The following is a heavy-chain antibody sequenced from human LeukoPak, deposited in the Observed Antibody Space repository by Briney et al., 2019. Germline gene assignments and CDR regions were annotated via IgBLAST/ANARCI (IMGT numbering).Heavy chain of an antibody. CDR1: GFTFSSYS. D-gene: IGHD2-2*01. V-gene: IGHV3-48*01. CDR2: ISSSSSTI. Sequence: GGSLRLSXAASGFTFSSYSMNWVRQAPGKGMEWVSYISSSSSTIYYADSVKGRFTISRDNAKNSLYLQMNSLRAEDTAVYYCARAGSSIVVVPAAPDYWGQGTLVTVSS. J-gene: IGHJ4*02. CDR3: ARAGSSIVVVPAAPDY.